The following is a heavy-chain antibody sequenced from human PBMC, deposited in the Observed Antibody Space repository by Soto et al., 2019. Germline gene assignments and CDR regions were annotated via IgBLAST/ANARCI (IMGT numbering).Heavy chain of an antibody. V-gene: IGHV3-23*01. CDR2: ISGGGDTI. Sequence: PGGSLRLSCAASGFTFTSYAMTWVRQVPGKGLEWVSSISGGGDTIYYADSVKGRFTISRDNAKNTLYLQMNSLRTEDTAVYYCAKGNNDFDIWGQGTMVTVSS. CDR1: GFTFTSYA. CDR3: AKGNNDFDI. J-gene: IGHJ3*02.